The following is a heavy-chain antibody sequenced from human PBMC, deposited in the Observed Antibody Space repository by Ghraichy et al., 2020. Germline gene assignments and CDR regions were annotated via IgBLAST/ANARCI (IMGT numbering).Heavy chain of an antibody. CDR3: ASYGTNWGQLSHYSPPIDGGMDV. Sequence: SVKVSCKASGGTFSSYAISWVRQAPGQGLEWMGGIIPIFGTANYAQKFQGRVTITADESTSTAYMELSSLRSEDTAVYYCASYGTNWGQLSHYSPPIDGGMDVWGQGTTVTVSS. V-gene: IGHV1-69*13. D-gene: IGHD7-27*01. CDR2: IIPIFGTA. J-gene: IGHJ6*02. CDR1: GGTFSSYA.